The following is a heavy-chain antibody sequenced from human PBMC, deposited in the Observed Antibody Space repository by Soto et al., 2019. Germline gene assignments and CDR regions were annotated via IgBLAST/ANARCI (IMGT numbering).Heavy chain of an antibody. CDR2: ISWDGGST. V-gene: IGHV3-43*01. CDR1: GFTFFDYT. CDR3: AKDKRIAAAGTFEYYYYGMDV. J-gene: IGHJ6*02. D-gene: IGHD6-13*01. Sequence: PGGALRLSCAAPGFTFFDYTLHRGRPTPGEGLEGVSLISWDGGSTYYADSVKGRFTISRDNSKNSLYLQMNSLRTEDTALYYCAKDKRIAAAGTFEYYYYGMDVWGQGTTVTVSS.